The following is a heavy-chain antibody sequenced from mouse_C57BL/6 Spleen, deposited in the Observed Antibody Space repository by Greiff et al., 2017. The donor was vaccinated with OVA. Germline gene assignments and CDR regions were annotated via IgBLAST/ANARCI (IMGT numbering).Heavy chain of an antibody. CDR3: TYDFYAMDY. V-gene: IGHV1-15*01. CDR2: IDPETGGT. Sequence: VQLQESGAELVRPGASVTLSCKASGYTFTDYEMHWVKQTPVHGLEWIGAIDPETGGTAYNQKFKGKAILTADKSSSTAYMELRSLTSEDSAVYYCTYDFYAMDYWGQGTSVTVSS. CDR1: GYTFTDYE. J-gene: IGHJ4*01. D-gene: IGHD2-10*02.